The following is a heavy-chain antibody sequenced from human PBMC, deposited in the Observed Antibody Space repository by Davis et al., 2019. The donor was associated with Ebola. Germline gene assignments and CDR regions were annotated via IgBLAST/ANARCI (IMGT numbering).Heavy chain of an antibody. CDR1: GFTFSSYG. J-gene: IGHJ4*02. D-gene: IGHD2-21*01. CDR2: IWYDGSNK. Sequence: GESLKISCAASGFTFSSYGMHWVRQAPGKGLEWVAVIWYDGSNKYYADSVKGRFTISRDNSKNTLYLQMNSLRAEDTAVYYCARDISVVVIPDYWGQGTLVTVSS. CDR3: ARDISVVVIPDY. V-gene: IGHV3-33*01.